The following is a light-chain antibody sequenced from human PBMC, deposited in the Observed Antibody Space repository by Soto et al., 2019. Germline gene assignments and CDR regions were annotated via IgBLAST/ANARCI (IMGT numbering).Light chain of an antibody. CDR3: QQRSNWPT. CDR1: QSVSSY. Sequence: EIVLTQSPATLSLSPGERATLSCRASQSVSSYLAWYQQKPGQAPRLLIYDASNRATGIPARFSGSGSGTDFTLTISXLEPEDFAVYYCQQRSNWPTCGQGTKVDIK. J-gene: IGKJ1*01. V-gene: IGKV3-11*01. CDR2: DAS.